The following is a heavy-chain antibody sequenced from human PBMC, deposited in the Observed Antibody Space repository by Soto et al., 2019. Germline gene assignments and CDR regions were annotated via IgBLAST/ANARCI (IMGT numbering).Heavy chain of an antibody. CDR3: THRRCSGGSCYNVFDF. V-gene: IGHV2-5*01. D-gene: IGHD2-15*01. CDR1: GFSLSSSGEG. J-gene: IGHJ3*01. CDR2: IYWSDDK. Sequence: QITLKESGPTLVQPTQTLTLTCSFSGFSLSSSGEGVGWIRQPPGKALEWLALIYWSDDKRYSPSLKNRLTITADTSKNQVVLTMTSLDPVDTATYHCTHRRCSGGSCYNVFDFWGQGAMVTVSS.